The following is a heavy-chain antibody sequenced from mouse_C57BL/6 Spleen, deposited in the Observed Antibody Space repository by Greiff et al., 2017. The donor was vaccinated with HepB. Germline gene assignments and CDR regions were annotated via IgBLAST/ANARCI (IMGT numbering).Heavy chain of an antibody. CDR1: GYTFTSYW. J-gene: IGHJ4*01. Sequence: QVQLQQPGAELVRPGSSVKLSCKASGYTFTSYWMHWVKQRPIQGLEWIGNIDPSDSETHYNQKFKDKATLTVDKSSSPAYMQLSSLTSEDSAVYYCARDGYYYYAMDYWGQGTSVTVSS. D-gene: IGHD2-3*01. CDR2: IDPSDSET. V-gene: IGHV1-52*01. CDR3: ARDGYYYYAMDY.